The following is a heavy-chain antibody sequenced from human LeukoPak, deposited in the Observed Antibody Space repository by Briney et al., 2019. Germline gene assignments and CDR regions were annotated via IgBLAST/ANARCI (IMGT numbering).Heavy chain of an antibody. CDR1: GFTFSSYW. CDR2: IKKDGSEK. D-gene: IGHD2-15*01. V-gene: IGHV3-7*01. Sequence: GGSLRLSSAASGFTFSSYWMSWVRQAPGKGLEWVANIKKDGSEKYNVDSVKGRFTISRDNAKNSLYLQMNSLRAEDTAVYYCGGGPGYWGQGTLVTVSS. CDR3: GGGPGY. J-gene: IGHJ4*02.